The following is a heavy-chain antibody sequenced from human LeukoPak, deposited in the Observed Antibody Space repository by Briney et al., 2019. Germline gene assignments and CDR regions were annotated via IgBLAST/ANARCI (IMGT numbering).Heavy chain of an antibody. D-gene: IGHD5-18*01. CDR2: ISDDGSNT. Sequence: SGGSLRLSCTASGFTLSSFGMHWVRQAPGKGLEWVAVISDDGSNTYYADSVKGRFTISRDNSKSTLYLQLNSLRAEDTAVYYCAKDADTATIIYWYFDLWGRGTLVTVSS. V-gene: IGHV3-30*18. J-gene: IGHJ2*01. CDR3: AKDADTATIIYWYFDL. CDR1: GFTLSSFG.